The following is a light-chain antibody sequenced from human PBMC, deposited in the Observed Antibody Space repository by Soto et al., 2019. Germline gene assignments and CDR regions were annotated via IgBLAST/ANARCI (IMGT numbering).Light chain of an antibody. CDR2: AAS. J-gene: IGKJ1*01. Sequence: DIQMTQSPSSLSASVGDRVTITCRASQSISSYLNWYQQEPGKAPKRLIYAASSLQSGVPSRFSGSGSGTEFTLTISSLQPEDFATYYCLQHNSYPVTFGQGTKVDIK. CDR1: QSISSY. CDR3: LQHNSYPVT. V-gene: IGKV1-17*01.